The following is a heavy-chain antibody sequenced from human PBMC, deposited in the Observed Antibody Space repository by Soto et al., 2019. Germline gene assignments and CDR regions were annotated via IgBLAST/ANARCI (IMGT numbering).Heavy chain of an antibody. CDR3: ARRQTYYDILTGYPYNWFDP. CDR2: IYYSGST. V-gene: IGHV4-59*08. Sequence: SETLSLTCTVAGGSISSYYWSWIRQPPGKGLEWIGYIYYSGSTNYNPSLKSRVTISVDTSKNQFSLKLSSVTAADTAVYYCARRQTYYDILTGYPYNWFDPWGQGTLVTVS. J-gene: IGHJ5*02. CDR1: GGSISSYY. D-gene: IGHD3-9*01.